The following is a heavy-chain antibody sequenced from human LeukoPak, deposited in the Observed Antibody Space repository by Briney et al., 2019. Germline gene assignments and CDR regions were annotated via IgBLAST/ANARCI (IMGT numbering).Heavy chain of an antibody. CDR2: IYYSGNT. D-gene: IGHD1-7*01. CDR3: ARRNWNYENWFDP. J-gene: IGHJ5*02. CDR1: GGSISSSKYY. Sequence: KPSETLSLTCTFSGGSISSSKYYWGWIRQPPGKGPEWVGSIYYSGNTYYNPSLKSPVTISVDTSKNQFSLKLSSVTAADTAVHYCARRNWNYENWFDPWGQGTLVTVSS. V-gene: IGHV4-39*01.